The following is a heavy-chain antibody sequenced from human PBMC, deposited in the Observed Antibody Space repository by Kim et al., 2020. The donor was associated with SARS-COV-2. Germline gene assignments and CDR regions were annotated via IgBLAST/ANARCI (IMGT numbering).Heavy chain of an antibody. CDR2: TYYRSKWYN. CDR3: ARLSYYYDSSGFGGANWFDP. CDR1: GDSVSSNSAA. D-gene: IGHD3-22*01. Sequence: SQTLSLTCAISGDSVSSNSAAWNWIRQSPSRGLEWLGRTYYRSKWYNDYAVSVKSRITINPDTSKNQFSLQLNSVTPEDTAVYYCARLSYYYDSSGFGGANWFDPWGQGTLVTVSS. J-gene: IGHJ5*02. V-gene: IGHV6-1*01.